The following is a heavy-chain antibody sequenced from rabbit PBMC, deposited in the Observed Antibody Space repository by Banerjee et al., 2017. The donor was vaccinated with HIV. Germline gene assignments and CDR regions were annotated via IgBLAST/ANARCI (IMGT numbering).Heavy chain of an antibody. V-gene: IGHV1S40*01. J-gene: IGHJ4*01. CDR3: AREHDGYGNDVRL. CDR2: IDGGSSGST. D-gene: IGHD6-1*01. Sequence: QSLEESGGDLVQPGASLTLTCTASGFDFSSGYWIWWVRQAPGKGLEWIGFIDGGSSGSTYYASWAKGRFTISKTSSTTVTLQMTSLTGADTATYFCAREHDGYGNDVRLWGQGTLVTVS. CDR1: GFDFSSGYW.